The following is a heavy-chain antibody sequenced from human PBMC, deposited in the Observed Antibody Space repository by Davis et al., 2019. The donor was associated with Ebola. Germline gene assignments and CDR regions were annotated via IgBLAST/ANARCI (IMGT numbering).Heavy chain of an antibody. J-gene: IGHJ4*02. V-gene: IGHV4-39*01. D-gene: IGHD2-15*01. CDR2: IYYSGNT. Sequence: SETLSLTCTISGGSIKSSSYYWGWIRQPPGKGLEWIGTIYYSGNTFYNASLKSRVTVSVETSKNQFSLKLNSVTAADTAVYYCASLLGYCSGGSCYGGWGQGTLVTVSS. CDR3: ASLLGYCSGGSCYGG. CDR1: GGSIKSSSYY.